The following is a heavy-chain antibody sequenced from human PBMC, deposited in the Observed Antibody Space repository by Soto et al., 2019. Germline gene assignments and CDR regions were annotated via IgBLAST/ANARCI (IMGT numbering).Heavy chain of an antibody. V-gene: IGHV4-39*02. CDR1: GGSVTRSRYY. D-gene: IGHD3-22*01. Sequence: SETLSLTCTVSGGSVTRSRYYWGWIRQPPGKGLEWIGSIYYSGSTYYNPSLKSRITISIDTSKNQFSLNMNSMTAADTAVYYCATEGGVVDANWFGPWGQGTLVTVSS. J-gene: IGHJ5*02. CDR2: IYYSGST. CDR3: ATEGGVVDANWFGP.